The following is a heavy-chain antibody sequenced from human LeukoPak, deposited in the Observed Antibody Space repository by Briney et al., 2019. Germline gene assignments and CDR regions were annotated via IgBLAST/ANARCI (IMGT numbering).Heavy chain of an antibody. CDR1: GFTFSSYS. J-gene: IGHJ4*02. CDR3: ARAVTLYYFDD. D-gene: IGHD4-17*01. Sequence: PGGSLRLSCAASGFTFSSYSMNWVRQAPGKGLEWVSSISSSSSYIYYADSVKGRFTISRDNSKNTLYLQMNSLRAEDTAVYYCARAVTLYYFDDWGQGTLVTVSS. V-gene: IGHV3-21*01. CDR2: ISSSSSYI.